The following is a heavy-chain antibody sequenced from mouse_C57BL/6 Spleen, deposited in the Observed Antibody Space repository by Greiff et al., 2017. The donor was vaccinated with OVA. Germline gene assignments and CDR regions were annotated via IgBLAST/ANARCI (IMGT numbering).Heavy chain of an antibody. V-gene: IGHV10-1*01. CDR1: GFSFNTYA. D-gene: IGHD2-1*01. CDR2: IRSNSNNYAT. CDR3: VRKGGNGNHYYYAMDD. Sequence: EVQLVESGGGLVQPKGSLKLSCAASGFSFNTYAMNWVRQAPGKGLEWVARIRSNSNNYATYYAVSVKDRFTISRDDSESMLYLQMNNLTSEDTAMYYCVRKGGNGNHYYYAMDDWGKGTSVTVSS. J-gene: IGHJ4*01.